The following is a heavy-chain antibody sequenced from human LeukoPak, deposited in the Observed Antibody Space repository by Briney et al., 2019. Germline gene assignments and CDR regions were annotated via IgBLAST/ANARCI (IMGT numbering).Heavy chain of an antibody. CDR3: ARGGGGYHNWFDP. CDR2: INSDGSTT. CDR1: GFSISCYW. D-gene: IGHD3-22*01. J-gene: IGHJ5*02. V-gene: IGHV3-74*01. Sequence: GGSLRLSCAASGFSISCYWMRWVRRAPGKGVVWVSRINSDGSTTSYADSVKGRFTISRDNAKNTLYLQMNSLRAEDTAVYYCARGGGGYHNWFDPWGQGTLVTVSS.